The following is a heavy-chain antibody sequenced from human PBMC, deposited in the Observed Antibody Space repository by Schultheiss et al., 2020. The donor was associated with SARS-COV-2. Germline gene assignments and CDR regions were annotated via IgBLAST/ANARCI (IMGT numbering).Heavy chain of an antibody. J-gene: IGHJ6*03. CDR1: GGSFSGYY. CDR2: INHSGST. CDR3: ARGYYRSYSSGWARVLARYYYMDV. Sequence: SETLSLTCAVYGGSFSGYYWSWIRQPPGKGLEWIGEINHSGSTNYNPSLKSRVTISADTSKNQFSLKLSSVTAADTAVYYCARGYYRSYSSGWARVLARYYYMDVWGKGTTVTVSS. D-gene: IGHD6-19*01. V-gene: IGHV4-34*01.